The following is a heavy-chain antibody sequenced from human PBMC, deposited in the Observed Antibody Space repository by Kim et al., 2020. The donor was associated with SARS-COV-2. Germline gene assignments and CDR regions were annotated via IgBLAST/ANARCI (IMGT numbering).Heavy chain of an antibody. D-gene: IGHD5-18*01. CDR3: ARGGGGYVYFDY. J-gene: IGHJ4*02. V-gene: IGHV3-30-3*01. CDR1: GLTFSSYA. CDR2: ISYGGNNK. Sequence: GGSLRLSCAASGLTFSSYAMHWVRQAPGKGLEWVAVISYGGNNKYYADSVKGRFTISRDNSKNTLYLQMNSLRAEDMAVYYCARGGGGYVYFDYWGQGTLVTVSS.